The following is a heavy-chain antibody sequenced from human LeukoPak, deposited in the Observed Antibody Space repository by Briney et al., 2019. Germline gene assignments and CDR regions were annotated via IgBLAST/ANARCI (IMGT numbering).Heavy chain of an antibody. CDR3: ALQIVVVSPFDY. CDR1: GYSFTSYY. D-gene: IGHD3-22*01. J-gene: IGHJ4*02. CDR2: INPSGGST. Sequence: ASVKVSCKASGYSFTSYYMHWVRQAPGQGLEWMGIINPSGGSTSYAQKFQGRVTMTRDTSTSTVYMELSGLRSEDTAVYYCALQIVVVSPFDYWGQGTLVTVSS. V-gene: IGHV1-46*01.